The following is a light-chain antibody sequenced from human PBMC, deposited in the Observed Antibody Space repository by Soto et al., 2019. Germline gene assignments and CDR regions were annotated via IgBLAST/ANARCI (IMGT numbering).Light chain of an antibody. CDR2: DNN. CDR1: NSNIGAGHA. Sequence: QSVLTQPPLVSGAPGQRVTISCTGSNSNIGAGHAAQWYQQPPGTTPKLLIYDNNRRPSGVPVRFSGSRSGTSASLAITGLQAEDEADYYCQSYDNDLSVVFGGGTQLTVL. CDR3: QSYDNDLSVV. J-gene: IGLJ2*01. V-gene: IGLV1-40*01.